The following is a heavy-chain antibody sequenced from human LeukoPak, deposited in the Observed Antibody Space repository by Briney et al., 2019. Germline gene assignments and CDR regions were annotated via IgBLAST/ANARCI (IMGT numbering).Heavy chain of an antibody. D-gene: IGHD5-18*01. CDR3: AKKYSYDSYYFDY. Sequence: GGSLRLSCAASGFTFSSYAMSWVRQAPGKGLEWVSAISGSGGSAYYADSVKGRFTISRDNSKNTLYLQMNSLRAEDTAVHYCAKKYSYDSYYFDYWGQGTLVTVSS. V-gene: IGHV3-23*01. CDR1: GFTFSSYA. J-gene: IGHJ4*02. CDR2: ISGSGGSA.